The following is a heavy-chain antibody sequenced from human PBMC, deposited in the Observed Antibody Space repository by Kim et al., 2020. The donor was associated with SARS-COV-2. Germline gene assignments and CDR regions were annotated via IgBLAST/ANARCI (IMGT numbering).Heavy chain of an antibody. CDR3: AKDGPPIAAAVYYFDY. Sequence: VKGRFTISRDNSKNTLYLQMNSLRAEDTAVYYCAKDGPPIAAAVYYFDYWGQGTLVTVSS. V-gene: IGHV3-30*02. J-gene: IGHJ4*02. D-gene: IGHD6-13*01.